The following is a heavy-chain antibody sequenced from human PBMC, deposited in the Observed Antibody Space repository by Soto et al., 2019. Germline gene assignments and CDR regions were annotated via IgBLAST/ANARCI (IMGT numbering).Heavy chain of an antibody. CDR3: ARGGCSSTSCYSRYYYYGMDV. CDR1: GGSFSGYY. V-gene: IGHV4-34*01. D-gene: IGHD2-2*01. CDR2: INHSGST. J-gene: IGHJ6*02. Sequence: KASETLSLTCAVYGGSFSGYYWSWIRQPPGKGLEWIGEINHSGSTNYNPSLKSRVTISVDTSKNQFSLKLSSVTAADTAVYYCARGGCSSTSCYSRYYYYGMDVWGQGTTVTVS.